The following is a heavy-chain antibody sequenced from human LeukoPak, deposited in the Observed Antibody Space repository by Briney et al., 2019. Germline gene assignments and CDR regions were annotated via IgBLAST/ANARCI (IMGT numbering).Heavy chain of an antibody. Sequence: SETLSLTCTVSGGSISSYYWSWIRQPPGKGLEWIGYIYYSGSTNYNPSLKSRVTISVDTSKNQFSLKLSSVTAADTAVYYCARDSGSYTDYWGQGTLVTVSS. J-gene: IGHJ4*02. CDR2: IYYSGST. CDR3: ARDSGSYTDY. CDR1: GGSISSYY. D-gene: IGHD1-26*01. V-gene: IGHV4-4*08.